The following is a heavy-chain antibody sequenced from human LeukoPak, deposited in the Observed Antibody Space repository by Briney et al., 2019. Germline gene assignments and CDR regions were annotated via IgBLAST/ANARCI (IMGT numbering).Heavy chain of an antibody. V-gene: IGHV3-23*01. Sequence: GGSLRLSCAASGFTFSKYAMSWVRQVPGKGLEWVSSIGDSGSSTYYADSVKGRFIISRGNSKNTLYLQMSSLRVEDTAIYYCARRPYAGAFDIWGQGTMVTVS. D-gene: IGHD4-17*01. J-gene: IGHJ3*02. CDR2: IGDSGSST. CDR3: ARRPYAGAFDI. CDR1: GFTFSKYA.